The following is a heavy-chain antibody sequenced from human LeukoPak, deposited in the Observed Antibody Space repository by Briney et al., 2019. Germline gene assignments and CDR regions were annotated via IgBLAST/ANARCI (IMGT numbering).Heavy chain of an antibody. Sequence: SETLSLTCAVSGYSISSGYYWGWIRQPPGEGLEWIGSVYHSGTTYYNPSLESRVTISLDTSKNQFSLKVIPRTAADTAVYYCVRDGPYRITNMDVWGKGTTVTVSS. CDR3: VRDGPYRITNMDV. J-gene: IGHJ6*03. V-gene: IGHV4-38-2*02. CDR2: VYHSGTT. CDR1: GYSISSGYY.